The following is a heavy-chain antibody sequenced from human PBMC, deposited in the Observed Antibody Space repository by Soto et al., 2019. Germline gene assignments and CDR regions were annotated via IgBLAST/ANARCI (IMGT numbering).Heavy chain of an antibody. CDR3: ARVGAVNMDFDY. D-gene: IGHD4-17*01. V-gene: IGHV1-2*02. Sequence: ASVKVSCKASGYTFSGYYYMHWVRQAPGKGLEWMGWINPNSGATNYAQKLQGRVTMTTDTSTSTAYMELRSLRSDDTAVYYCARVGAVNMDFDYWGQGTLVTVSS. J-gene: IGHJ4*02. CDR1: GYTFSGYY. CDR2: INPNSGAT.